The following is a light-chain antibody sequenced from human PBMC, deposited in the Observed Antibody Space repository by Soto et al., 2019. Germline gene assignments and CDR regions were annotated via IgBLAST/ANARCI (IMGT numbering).Light chain of an antibody. CDR3: SSYTSSSTYC. V-gene: IGLV2-14*01. CDR2: EVS. CDR1: SSDVGGYNY. Sequence: QSALTQPASVSGSPGQSITISCTGTSSDVGGYNYVSWYQQHPGKAPKLMIYEVSKRPSGVSNRFSGSKSGNTASLTISGLQAEDKADYYCSSYTSSSTYCFGTGTKLTVL. J-gene: IGLJ1*01.